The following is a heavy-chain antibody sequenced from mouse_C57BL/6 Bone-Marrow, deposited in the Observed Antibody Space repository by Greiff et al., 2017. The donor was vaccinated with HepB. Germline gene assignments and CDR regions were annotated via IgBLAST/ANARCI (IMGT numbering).Heavy chain of an antibody. J-gene: IGHJ3*01. D-gene: IGHD2-3*01. V-gene: IGHV3-6*01. CDR2: ISYDGSN. Sequence: EVKLLESGPGLVKPSQSLSLTCSVTGYSITSGYYWNWIRQFPGNKLEWMGYISYDGSNNYNPSLKNRISITRDTSKNQFFLKLNSVTTEDTATYYCAREDGYQFAYWGQGTLVTVSA. CDR1: GYSITSGYY. CDR3: AREDGYQFAY.